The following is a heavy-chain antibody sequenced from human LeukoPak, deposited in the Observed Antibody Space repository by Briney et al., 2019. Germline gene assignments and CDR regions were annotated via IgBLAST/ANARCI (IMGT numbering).Heavy chain of an antibody. V-gene: IGHV3-23*01. CDR1: GFTFSTYG. J-gene: IGHJ4*02. CDR2: MSGSGGHT. CDR3: ARASRAAHKWYFDY. Sequence: PGGTLRLSCAASGFTFSTYGMIWARQAPGKGLEWVSVMSGSGGHTYYANPVKGRFTISRDNSKNTLYLRMNSLRAEDTAVYYCARASRAAHKWYFDYWGQGTLVTVSS. D-gene: IGHD6-6*01.